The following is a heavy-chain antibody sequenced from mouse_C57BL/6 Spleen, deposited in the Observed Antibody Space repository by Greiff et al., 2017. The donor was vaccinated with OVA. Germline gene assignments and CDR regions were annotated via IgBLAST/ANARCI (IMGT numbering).Heavy chain of an antibody. CDR2: ISYSSST. CDR3: ARGSYSNSWFAD. J-gene: IGHJ3*01. V-gene: IGHV3-1*01. Sequence: VKLQESGPGMVKPSQSLSLTCTVTGYSITSGYDWHWIRHFPGNKLEWMGYISYSSSTNYTPSLKSRIPLTHDTSKNPFFLKLNSVTTEDTATDYCARGSYSNSWFADWGQGTLVTVSA. D-gene: IGHD2-5*01. CDR1: GYSITSGYD.